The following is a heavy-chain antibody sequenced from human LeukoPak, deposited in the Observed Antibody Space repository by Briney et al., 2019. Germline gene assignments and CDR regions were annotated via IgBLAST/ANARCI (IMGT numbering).Heavy chain of an antibody. CDR3: ARHSHYYGSGSLIDY. V-gene: IGHV4-59*08. D-gene: IGHD3-10*01. J-gene: IGHJ4*02. CDR2: IYYSGST. Sequence: KPSETLSLTCTVSGGSISSYYWSWIRQPPGKGLEWIGYIYYSGSTNYSPSLKSRVTISVDTSKNQFSLKLSSVTAADTAVYYCARHSHYYGSGSLIDYWGQGTLVTVSS. CDR1: GGSISSYY.